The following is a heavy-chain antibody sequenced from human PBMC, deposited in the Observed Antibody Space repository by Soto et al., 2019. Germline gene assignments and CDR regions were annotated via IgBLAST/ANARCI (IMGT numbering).Heavy chain of an antibody. D-gene: IGHD5-18*01. CDR1: GYTFTSYA. CDR3: ARVPLKYVDTAMVSLFDY. V-gene: IGHV1-3*01. Sequence: ASVKVSCKASGYTFTSYAMHWVRQAPGQRLEWMGWINAGNGNTKYSQKFQGRVTITRDTSASTAYMELSSLRSEDTAVYYCARVPLKYVDTAMVSLFDYWGQGTLVTVSS. J-gene: IGHJ4*02. CDR2: INAGNGNT.